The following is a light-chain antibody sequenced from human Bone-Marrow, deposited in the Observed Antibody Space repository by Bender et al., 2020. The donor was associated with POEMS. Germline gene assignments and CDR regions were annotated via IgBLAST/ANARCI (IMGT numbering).Light chain of an antibody. CDR2: SDK. CDR1: NSNIGTNA. J-gene: IGLJ3*02. V-gene: IGLV1-44*01. CDR3: AAWDAGLSGEV. Sequence: QSVLTQPPSASGTPGQRVTISCSGSNSNIGTNAVNWYQQFPGTAPKLLIYSDKQRPSVVPDRFYAVKSGTSASLAISGLQSEDEADYYCAAWDAGLSGEVFGGGTNLTV.